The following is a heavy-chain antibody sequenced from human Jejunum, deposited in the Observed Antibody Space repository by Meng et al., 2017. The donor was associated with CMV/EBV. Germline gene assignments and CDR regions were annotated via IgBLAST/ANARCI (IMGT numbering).Heavy chain of an antibody. CDR1: GFTFDDYY. V-gene: IGHV3-11*06. J-gene: IGHJ4*02. CDR3: ARDRYCTNGVCYTHFDS. CDR2: VSSVSSYT. Sequence: VQLVGSGGGLVKPGGSLGLSCAALGFTFDDYYMNWIRQAPGKGLEWVSSVSSVSSYTNYADSVKGRFTISRDNAKNSLHLQMNSLRAEDTAVYYCARDRYCTNGVCYTHFDSWGQGTLVTVSS. D-gene: IGHD2-8*01.